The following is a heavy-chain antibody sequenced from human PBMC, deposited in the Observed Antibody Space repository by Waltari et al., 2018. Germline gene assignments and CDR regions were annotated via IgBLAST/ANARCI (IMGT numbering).Heavy chain of an antibody. J-gene: IGHJ3*02. CDR1: GYSFTTYW. CDR3: ARGMVAGATKSAFDI. Sequence: EVQLVQSGAELKKPGESLKISCTGSGYSFTTYWIGWVRQMPGKGLEWMGITSPGDSDTRYSPSFQGQVTISADKSINTAFLQWSSLKASDTAMYYCARGMVAGATKSAFDIWGQGTVVTVSS. V-gene: IGHV5-51*03. D-gene: IGHD1-26*01. CDR2: TSPGDSDT.